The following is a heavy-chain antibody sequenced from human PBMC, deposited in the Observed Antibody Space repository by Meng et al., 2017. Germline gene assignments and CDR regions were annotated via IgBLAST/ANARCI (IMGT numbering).Heavy chain of an antibody. J-gene: IGHJ5*02. Sequence: SETLSLTCTVSGGSISSSSYYWGWIRQPPGKGLEWIGSIYYSGSTNYNPSLKSRVTISVDTSKNQFSLKLSSVTAADTAVYYCARSPGRYFDGPPNWFDPWGQGTLVTVSS. CDR2: IYYSGST. CDR1: GGSISSSSYY. CDR3: ARSPGRYFDGPPNWFDP. V-gene: IGHV4-39*07. D-gene: IGHD3-9*01.